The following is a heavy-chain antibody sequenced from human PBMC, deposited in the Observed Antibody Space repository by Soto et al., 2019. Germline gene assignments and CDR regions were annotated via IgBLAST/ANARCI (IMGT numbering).Heavy chain of an antibody. CDR1: AFSLSTNGVG. CDR3: VHTVMVHTITGGHYFDY. CDR2: IYWNEDK. V-gene: IGHV2-5*01. Sequence: SGPTLVNPTQTLTLTCTFSAFSLSTNGVGVGWIRQPPGKPLEWLAVIYWNEDKRYSRSLKSRLSITKDTSKNQVVLTMTTMDPVDTATYYCVHTVMVHTITGGHYFDYRRPGILVPASS. D-gene: IGHD2-8*01. J-gene: IGHJ4*02.